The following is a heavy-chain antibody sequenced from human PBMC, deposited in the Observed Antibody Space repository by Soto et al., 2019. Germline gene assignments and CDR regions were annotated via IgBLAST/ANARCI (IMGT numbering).Heavy chain of an antibody. CDR1: GGSISSYY. D-gene: IGHD6-19*01. CDR3: ARLSAVAGDFDY. CDR2: IYYSGST. Sequence: SETLSLTCTVSGGSISSYYWSWIRQPPGKGLEWIGYIYYSGSTNYNPSLKSRVTISVDTSKNQFSLKLSSVTAADTAVYYCARLSAVAGDFDYWGQGTLVTVSS. V-gene: IGHV4-59*08. J-gene: IGHJ4*02.